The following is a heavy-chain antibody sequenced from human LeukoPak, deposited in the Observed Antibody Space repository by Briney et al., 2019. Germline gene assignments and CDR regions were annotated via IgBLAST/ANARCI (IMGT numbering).Heavy chain of an antibody. CDR3: AATTRPSGRIAAAGTREEDYFDY. Sequence: SVKVSCKASGGTFSSYAISWVRQAPGQGLEWRGGIIPIFGTANYAQKFQGRVTMTRDTSTSTVYMELSSLRSEDTAVYYCAATTRPSGRIAAAGTREEDYFDYWGQGTLVTVSS. V-gene: IGHV1-69*05. CDR1: GGTFSSYA. J-gene: IGHJ4*02. D-gene: IGHD6-13*01. CDR2: IIPIFGTA.